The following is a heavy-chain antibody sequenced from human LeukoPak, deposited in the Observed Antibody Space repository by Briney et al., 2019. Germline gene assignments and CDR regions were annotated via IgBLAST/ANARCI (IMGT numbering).Heavy chain of an antibody. CDR2: ISGYNGNT. V-gene: IGHV1-18*01. CDR3: SRDRILYGMDV. J-gene: IGHJ6*02. Sequence: ASVKVSCKASGGTNVAISWVRQAPGQGLEWMGWISGYNGNTNYAQKLQGRVTMTTDTSTSTAYMELRSLRSDDTAVYYCSRDRILYGMDVWGQGTTVTVSS. CDR1: GGTNVA. D-gene: IGHD2-21*01.